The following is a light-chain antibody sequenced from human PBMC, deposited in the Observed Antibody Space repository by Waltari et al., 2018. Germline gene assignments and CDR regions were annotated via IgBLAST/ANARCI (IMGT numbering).Light chain of an antibody. V-gene: IGKV4-1*01. Sequence: DIVMTQSPDSLAVSLVERANINCKSSQSVLYSSNNKNYLAWYQQKPGQPPKLLIYWASTRESGVPDRFSGSGSGTDFTLTISSLQAEDVAVYYCQQYYSTPPWTFGQGTKVEIK. CDR2: WAS. CDR3: QQYYSTPPWT. J-gene: IGKJ1*01. CDR1: QSVLYSSNNKNY.